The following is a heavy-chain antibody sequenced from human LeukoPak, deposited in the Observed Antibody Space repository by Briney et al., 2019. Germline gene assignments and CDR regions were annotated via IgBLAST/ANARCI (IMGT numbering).Heavy chain of an antibody. CDR3: ARARYCSSTSCPRGGWFDP. Sequence: ASVKVSCKASGYTFTSYYMRWVRQAPGQGLEWMGIINPSGGSTSYAQKFQGRVTMTRDTSTSTVYMELSSLRSEDTAVYYCARARYCSSTSCPRGGWFDPWGQGTLVTVSS. D-gene: IGHD2-2*01. CDR2: INPSGGST. V-gene: IGHV1-46*01. CDR1: GYTFTSYY. J-gene: IGHJ5*02.